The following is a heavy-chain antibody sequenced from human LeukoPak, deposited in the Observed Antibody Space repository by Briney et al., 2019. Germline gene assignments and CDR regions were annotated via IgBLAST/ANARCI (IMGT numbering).Heavy chain of an antibody. J-gene: IGHJ4*02. Sequence: GASVKVSCKASGYTFTSYGISWVRQAPGQGLEWMGWISAYNGNTNYAQKLQGRVTMTTDTSTSTAYMGLRSLRSDDTAVYYCARGQDYYDSSGYYYWGQGTLVTVSS. CDR1: GYTFTSYG. CDR3: ARGQDYYDSSGYYY. V-gene: IGHV1-18*01. CDR2: ISAYNGNT. D-gene: IGHD3-22*01.